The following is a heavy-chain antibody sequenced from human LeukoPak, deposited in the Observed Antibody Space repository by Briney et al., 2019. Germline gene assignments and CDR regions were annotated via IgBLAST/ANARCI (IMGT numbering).Heavy chain of an antibody. D-gene: IGHD5-18*01. CDR2: INPNSGGT. Sequence: ASVKVSCKVSGYTLTELSMHWVRQAPGQGLEWMGRINPNSGGTNYAQKFQGRVTMTRDTSISTAYMELSRLTSDDTAVYYCARDSSYGYYYMGVWGKGTTVTVSS. CDR3: ARDSSYGYYYMGV. J-gene: IGHJ6*03. V-gene: IGHV1-2*06. CDR1: GYTLTELS.